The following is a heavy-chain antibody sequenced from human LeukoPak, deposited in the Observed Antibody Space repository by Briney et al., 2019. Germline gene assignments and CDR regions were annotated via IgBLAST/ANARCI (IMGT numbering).Heavy chain of an antibody. CDR3: AKRGVVIRVILVGFHKEAYYFDS. V-gene: IGHV3-23*01. CDR2: ISDSGGSP. J-gene: IGHJ4*02. D-gene: IGHD3-22*01. Sequence: GGSLRLSCAVSGITLSNYGMSWVRQAPGKGLEWVAGISDSGGSPNYADSVKGRFTISRDNPKNTLYLQMNSLRAEDTAVYFCAKRGVVIRVILVGFHKEAYYFDSWGQGALVTVSS. CDR1: GITLSNYG.